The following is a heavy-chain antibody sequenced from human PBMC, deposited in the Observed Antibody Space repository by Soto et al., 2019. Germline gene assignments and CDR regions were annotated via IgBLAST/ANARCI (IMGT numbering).Heavy chain of an antibody. CDR1: GFTFSNYA. D-gene: IGHD6-13*01. CDR2: ITSNGGST. CDR3: ARVASSSWLIDY. V-gene: IGHV3-64*01. J-gene: IGHJ4*02. Sequence: EVQLVESGGGLVQPGGSLRLSCAASGFTFSNYAMHWVRQAPGKGLEYVSTITSNGGSTYYANSVKGRFTISRDNSKNTLYLQMGSLRAEDMAVYYCARVASSSWLIDYWGQGTLVTVSS.